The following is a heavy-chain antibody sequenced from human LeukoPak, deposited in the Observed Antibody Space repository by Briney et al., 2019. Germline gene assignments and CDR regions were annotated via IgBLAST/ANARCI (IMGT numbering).Heavy chain of an antibody. D-gene: IGHD1-26*01. J-gene: IGHJ4*02. Sequence: GGSLRLSCAASGFTFNNYGMHWVRQAPGKGLEWVALISYDGSDTYYADSEKGRFTISRDNSKNTLFLQMISLRPDDTAVYYCAKSHANSGTYHSFFDYWGQGTLVTVSS. CDR1: GFTFNNYG. CDR2: ISYDGSDT. CDR3: AKSHANSGTYHSFFDY. V-gene: IGHV3-30*18.